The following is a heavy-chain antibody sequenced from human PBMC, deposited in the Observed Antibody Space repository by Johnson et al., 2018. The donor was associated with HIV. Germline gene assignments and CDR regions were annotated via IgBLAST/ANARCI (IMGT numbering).Heavy chain of an antibody. D-gene: IGHD6-13*01. CDR2: IRIDGSNK. CDR3: AKHNGLYSSWPFDAFDI. CDR1: GFPFSNYS. Sequence: QEQLVESGGGVVQPGGSLRLSCAASGFPFSNYSMHWVRQDPGKGLEWVAFIRIDGSNKYYVDSVKGRFTISRDSSKNTLYLQMDSLRPEDTAVYYCAKHNGLYSSWPFDAFDIWGQGTMVTVSS. J-gene: IGHJ3*02. V-gene: IGHV3-30*02.